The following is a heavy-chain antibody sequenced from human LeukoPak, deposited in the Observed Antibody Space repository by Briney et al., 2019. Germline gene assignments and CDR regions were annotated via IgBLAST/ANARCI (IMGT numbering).Heavy chain of an antibody. Sequence: TSETLSLTCTVSGGSISSYYWSWIRQPPGKGLEWIGYIYYSGSTNYNPSLKSRVTISVDTSKNQFSLKLSSVTAADTAVYYCARHGHSSGWVLPGYFDYWGQGTLVTVSS. D-gene: IGHD6-19*01. J-gene: IGHJ4*02. V-gene: IGHV4-59*01. CDR2: IYYSGST. CDR3: ARHGHSSGWVLPGYFDY. CDR1: GGSISSYY.